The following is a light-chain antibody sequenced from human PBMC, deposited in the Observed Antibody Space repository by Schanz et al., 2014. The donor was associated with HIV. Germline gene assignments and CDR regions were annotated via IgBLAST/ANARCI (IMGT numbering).Light chain of an antibody. Sequence: EIVLTQSPGTLSLSPGDRATLSCRASQSVSSNLAWYQQKLGQAPRLLIYSASTRVTGVPARFSGSGSGTDFTLTISSLQPDDFATYYCQQANSFPPWAFGQGTKVEI. J-gene: IGKJ1*01. CDR2: SAS. CDR1: QSVSSN. V-gene: IGKV3-15*01. CDR3: QQANSFPPWA.